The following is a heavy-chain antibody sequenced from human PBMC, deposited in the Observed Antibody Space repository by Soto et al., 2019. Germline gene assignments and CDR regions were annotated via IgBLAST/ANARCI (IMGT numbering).Heavy chain of an antibody. Sequence: LETLSLTCAFSGGSISSSNGWSWVRQPPGKGLEWIGEIYHSGTTNYIPSLKSRVTISVDKSKNQFSLKLNSVTAADTAVYYCAGRRDGSGSLDYWGQGPWSPSPQ. CDR3: AGRRDGSGSLDY. J-gene: IGHJ4*02. CDR1: GGSISSSNG. CDR2: IYHSGTT. D-gene: IGHD3-10*01. V-gene: IGHV4-4*02.